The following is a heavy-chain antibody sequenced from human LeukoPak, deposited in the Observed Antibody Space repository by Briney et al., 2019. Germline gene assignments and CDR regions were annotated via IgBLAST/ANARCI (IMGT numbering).Heavy chain of an antibody. CDR1: GFTFSNFA. Sequence: PGGSLRLSRAASGFTFSNFAMSWVRQAPGKGLECVSAISGSGGTTYYADSVKGRFTISRDNSKTTLYLQMNSLRAEDTAVYYCAKDTTVVTPRALDYWGQGSLVTVSS. CDR2: ISGSGGTT. D-gene: IGHD4-23*01. J-gene: IGHJ4*02. V-gene: IGHV3-23*01. CDR3: AKDTTVVTPRALDY.